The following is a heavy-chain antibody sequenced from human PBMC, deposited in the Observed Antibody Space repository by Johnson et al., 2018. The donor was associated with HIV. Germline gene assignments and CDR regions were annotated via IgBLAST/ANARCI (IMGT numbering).Heavy chain of an antibody. D-gene: IGHD3/OR15-3a*01. J-gene: IGHJ3*02. Sequence: VQLVESGGGLVQSGGSLRLSCAASGFTVSSNYMTWVRQAPGKGLEWVSVIYSGGSTYYADSVKGRFTISRDNSKNTLYLQMNSLRAEETAVYYCARDRIWTGYDASVIWGQGTMVIVAS. V-gene: IGHV3-66*01. CDR3: ARDRIWTGYDASVI. CDR1: GFTVSSNY. CDR2: IYSGGST.